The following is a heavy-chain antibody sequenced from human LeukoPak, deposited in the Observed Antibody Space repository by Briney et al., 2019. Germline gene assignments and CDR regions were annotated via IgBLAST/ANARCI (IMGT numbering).Heavy chain of an antibody. V-gene: IGHV3-48*01. J-gene: IGHJ3*02. CDR1: GFDFSTHS. CDR3: ATASHAVGNGFHDAFDM. D-gene: IGHD3-3*01. Sequence: PGGSLRLSCAVSGFDFSTHSMNWVRQAPGKGLEWLAYISRSSSSIYYRDSVKGRFTISGDNDKSSLYLQMKSLRAEDTALYFCATASHAVGNGFHDAFDMWGQGTMVTVAS. CDR2: ISRSSSSI.